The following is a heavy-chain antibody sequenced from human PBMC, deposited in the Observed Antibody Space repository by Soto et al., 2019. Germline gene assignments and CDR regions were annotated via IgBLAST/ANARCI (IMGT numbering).Heavy chain of an antibody. CDR2: IYYTGTT. CDR3: ARDAKVDTSWGCYYYYNLDV. J-gene: IGHJ6*02. D-gene: IGHD5-18*01. CDR1: GDSVTSGNYY. Sequence: QVQLQESGPGLVKPSETLSLTCTVSGDSVTSGNYYWTWIRQPPWRGLEWIGHIYYTGTTNSGPPLKSRVTKSLDPSKNQVSLQLSSVTAADRGVYYCARDAKVDTSWGCYYYYNLDVWGQGSTVTVSS. V-gene: IGHV4-61*01.